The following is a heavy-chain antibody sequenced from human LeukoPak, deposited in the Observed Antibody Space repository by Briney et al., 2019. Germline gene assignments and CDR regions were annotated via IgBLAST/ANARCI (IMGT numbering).Heavy chain of an antibody. D-gene: IGHD3-10*01. CDR1: GGSLSSYY. V-gene: IGHV4-59*01. CDR2: IYYSGGN. Sequence: SETLSLTCTVSGGSLSSYYWSWLRQPPGKGLEGMGYIYYSGGNKYNPSLTSGVTISVDTSKNQFSLKLSSLTAADTAVYYCARGGITMVRGVPYYYYYYMDVWGKGTTVTVSS. CDR3: ARGGITMVRGVPYYYYYYMDV. J-gene: IGHJ6*03.